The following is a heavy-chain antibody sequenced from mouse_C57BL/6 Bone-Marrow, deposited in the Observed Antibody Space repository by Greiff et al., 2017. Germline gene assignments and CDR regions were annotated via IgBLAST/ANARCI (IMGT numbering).Heavy chain of an antibody. CDR3: ARSGDGYYFYWYFDV. D-gene: IGHD2-3*01. V-gene: IGHV1-63*01. Sequence: LQASGAELVRPGTSVKMSCKASGYTFTNYWIGWAKQRPGHGLEWIGDIYPGGGYTNYNEKFKGKATLTADKSSSTAYMQFSSLTSEDSAIYYCARSGDGYYFYWYFDVWGTGTTVTVSS. CDR1: GYTFTNYW. J-gene: IGHJ1*03. CDR2: IYPGGGYT.